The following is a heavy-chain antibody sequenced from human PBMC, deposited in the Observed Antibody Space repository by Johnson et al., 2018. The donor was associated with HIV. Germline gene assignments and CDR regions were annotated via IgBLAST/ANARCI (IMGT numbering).Heavy chain of an antibody. J-gene: IGHJ3*02. V-gene: IGHV3-33*01. CDR2: IWYDGSNR. CDR3: ARSPVWLRGFDI. Sequence: QMQLVESGGGVVQPGRSLRLSCAASGFTFSSYGMHWVRQAPGKGLEWVAVIWYDGSNRYYADSVKCRFTISRDNSKNTLYLQMNSRRAEDTAVYYCARSPVWLRGFDIWGQGKMVTVSS. D-gene: IGHD5-24*01. CDR1: GFTFSSYG.